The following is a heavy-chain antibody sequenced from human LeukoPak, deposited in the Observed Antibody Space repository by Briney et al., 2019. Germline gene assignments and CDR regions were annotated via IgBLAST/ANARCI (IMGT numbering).Heavy chain of an antibody. CDR2: IYIGGSI. CDR3: TRDGRGYHHFGY. V-gene: IGHV3-53*01. D-gene: IGHD6-25*01. CDR1: GFTVCSSY. Sequence: GGSLRLSCVASGFTVCSSYMSWVRQAPGKGLEWVSIIYIGGSIYYADSVKGRFTISRDNSKNTLYIQMTSLRAEDTAVYYWTRDGRGYHHFGYWGQGTLVTVSS. J-gene: IGHJ4*02.